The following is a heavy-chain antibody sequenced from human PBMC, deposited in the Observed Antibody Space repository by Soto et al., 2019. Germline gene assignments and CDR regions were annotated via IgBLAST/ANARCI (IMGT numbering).Heavy chain of an antibody. CDR2: MNPNSGNT. D-gene: IGHD6-19*01. V-gene: IGHV1-8*01. J-gene: IGHJ6*02. CDR3: ARDYSSGYGMEV. CDR1: VYTFTSYD. Sequence: XSVKVSCNGSVYTFTSYDINWVRQATGQGLEWMGWMNPNSGNTDYAQKFQGRVTMTRNTSISTAYMELSSLRSEDTAVYYCARDYSSGYGMEVWGQGTTVTVS.